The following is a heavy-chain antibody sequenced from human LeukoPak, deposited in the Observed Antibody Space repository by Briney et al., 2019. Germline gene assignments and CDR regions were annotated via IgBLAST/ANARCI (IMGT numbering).Heavy chain of an antibody. J-gene: IGHJ4*02. D-gene: IGHD1-26*01. CDR3: ARDSSREIDY. V-gene: IGHV1-2*02. CDR2: INPNSGGT. Sequence: ASVKVSSKASGYTFTVYYMHWVRQAPGQGLGRMGWINPNSGGTNYTQKFQGRGTMTRDTSISTAYMELSRLRSDDTAVYYCARDSSREIDYWGQGTLVTVSS. CDR1: GYTFTVYY.